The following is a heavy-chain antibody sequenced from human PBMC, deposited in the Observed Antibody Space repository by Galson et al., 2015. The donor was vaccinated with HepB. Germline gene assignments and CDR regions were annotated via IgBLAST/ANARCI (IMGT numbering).Heavy chain of an antibody. CDR3: ARVGDIVVVPAAMPVFYYGMDV. CDR1: GYTFTSYA. CDR2: INTNTGNP. Sequence: SVKVSCKASGYTFTSYAMNWVRQAPGQGLEWMGWINTNTGNPTYARGFTGRFVFSLDTSVSTAYLQISSLKAEATAVYYCARVGDIVVVPAAMPVFYYGMDVWGQGTTVTVSS. D-gene: IGHD2-2*01. J-gene: IGHJ6*02. V-gene: IGHV7-4-1*02.